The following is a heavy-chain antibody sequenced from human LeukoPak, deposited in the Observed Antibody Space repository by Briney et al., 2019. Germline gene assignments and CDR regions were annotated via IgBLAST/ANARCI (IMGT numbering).Heavy chain of an antibody. J-gene: IGHJ6*04. D-gene: IGHD3-10*02. V-gene: IGHV3-30*04. CDR1: GFTFSNYI. Sequence: GGSLRLSCAASGFTFSNYIMHWVRQAPGKGLDWVAVILENGSYQYYADSVKGRFTISRDNAKNSLYLQMNSLRAEDTAVYYCAELGITMIGGVWGKGTTVTISS. CDR3: AELGITMIGGV. CDR2: ILENGSYQ.